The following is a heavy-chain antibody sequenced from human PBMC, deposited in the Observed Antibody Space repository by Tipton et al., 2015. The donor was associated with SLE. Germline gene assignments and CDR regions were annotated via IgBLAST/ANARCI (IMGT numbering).Heavy chain of an antibody. CDR2: INPRGGST. CDR3: AKGAAAGVYYYGMDV. V-gene: IGHV1-46*01. Sequence: QSGAEVKKPGASVKVSCKASGYTFTSYFMHWVRQAPGQGVEWMGIINPRGGSTSYAQKFQGRVTMTRDTSTSTVYMELSSLRSEDTAVYYCAKGAAAGVYYYGMDVWGQGTTVTVSS. CDR1: GYTFTSYF. J-gene: IGHJ6*02. D-gene: IGHD6-13*01.